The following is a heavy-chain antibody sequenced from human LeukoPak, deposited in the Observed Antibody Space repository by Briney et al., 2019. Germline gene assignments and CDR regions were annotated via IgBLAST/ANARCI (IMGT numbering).Heavy chain of an antibody. CDR3: ARVAYCSSTSCYVLDY. CDR2: IWYDGSNK. J-gene: IGHJ4*02. Sequence: PGRSLRLSCAASGFTFSSYGMHWVRQAPGKGLEWVAVIWYDGSNKYYADSVKGRFTISRDNSKNTLYLQMNSLRAEDTAVHYCARVAYCSSTSCYVLDYWGQGTLVTVSS. D-gene: IGHD2-2*01. V-gene: IGHV3-33*01. CDR1: GFTFSSYG.